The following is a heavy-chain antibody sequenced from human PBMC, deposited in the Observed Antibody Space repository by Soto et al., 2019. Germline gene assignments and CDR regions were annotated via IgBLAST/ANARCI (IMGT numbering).Heavy chain of an antibody. J-gene: IGHJ4*02. CDR2: SRNKANSYTT. Sequence: GGSLRLSCAASGFTLSDQDMDWVRQVPGKGLEWVGRSRNKANSYTTEYAASVKGRFTISRDDSENSLYLQADGLQTDDTAVYYCARGSSGTNKYDYWGQGTLVTVSS. D-gene: IGHD2-8*01. CDR1: GFTLSDQD. CDR3: ARGSSGTNKYDY. V-gene: IGHV3-72*01.